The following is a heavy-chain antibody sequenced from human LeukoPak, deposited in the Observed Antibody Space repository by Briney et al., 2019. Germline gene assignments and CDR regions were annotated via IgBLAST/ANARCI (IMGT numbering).Heavy chain of an antibody. CDR1: GFTFGRSA. J-gene: IGHJ4*02. D-gene: IGHD2-15*01. Sequence: GGSLRLSCEASGFTFGRSAMTWVRQTPGKGLEWVASVKQDGSEKYYVDSVKGRFTISRDNAKNSLYLQMNSLRAEDTAVYYCARAPYCSGGSCYSYGGWFDYWGQGTLVTVSS. CDR2: VKQDGSEK. V-gene: IGHV3-7*01. CDR3: ARAPYCSGGSCYSYGGWFDY.